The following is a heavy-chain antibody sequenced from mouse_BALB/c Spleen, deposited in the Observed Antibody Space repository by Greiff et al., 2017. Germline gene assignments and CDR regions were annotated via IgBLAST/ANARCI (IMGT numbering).Heavy chain of an antibody. J-gene: IGHJ4*01. D-gene: IGHD1-1*01. V-gene: IGHV5-17*02. Sequence: EVHLVESGGGLVQPGGSRKLSCAASGFTFSSFGMHWVRQAPEKGLEWVAYISSGSSTIYYADTVKGRFTISRDNPKNTLFLQMTSLRSEDTAMYYCARKGYYGSSYERGNAMDYWGEGASVTVSS. CDR1: GFTFSSFG. CDR2: ISSGSSTI. CDR3: ARKGYYGSSYERGNAMDY.